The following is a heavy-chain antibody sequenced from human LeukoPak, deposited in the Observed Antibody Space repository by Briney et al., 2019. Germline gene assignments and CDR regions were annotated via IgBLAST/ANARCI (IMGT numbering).Heavy chain of an antibody. D-gene: IGHD1-7*01. J-gene: IGHJ3*02. CDR3: ARHNWNYIAFDI. CDR1: GGSISSYY. CDR2: IYYSGNT. Sequence: SETLSLTCTVSGGSISSYYWSWIRQPPGKGLEWIGYIYYSGNTNYNPSLKSRVTISVDTSKNQFSLKLSSVTAADTAVYYCARHNWNYIAFDIWGQGTMVTVSS. V-gene: IGHV4-59*01.